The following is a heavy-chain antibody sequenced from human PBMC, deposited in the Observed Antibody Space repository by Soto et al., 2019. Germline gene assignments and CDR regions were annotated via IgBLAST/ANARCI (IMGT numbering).Heavy chain of an antibody. J-gene: IGHJ4*02. V-gene: IGHV3-64*01. CDR2: ISSNGGTT. D-gene: IGHD1-7*01. Sequence: EVQLAESGGGMVPPGGSLRLSCVASGFTFSSYDMHWVRQAPGKGLEYVSAISSNGGTTYYGNSVKGRFTISRDNSKNTLYLQMGSLGAEDMAVYYCVRRVSGNYDYWCQGTLVTVSS. CDR3: VRRVSGNYDY. CDR1: GFTFSSYD.